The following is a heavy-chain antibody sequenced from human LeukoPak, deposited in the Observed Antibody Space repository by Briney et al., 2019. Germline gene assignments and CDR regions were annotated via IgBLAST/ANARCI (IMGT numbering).Heavy chain of an antibody. Sequence: SQTLSLTCAVSGGSISSGGYSWSWIRQPPGKGLEWIGYIYHSGSTYYNPFLKSRVTISVDRSKNQFSLKLSSVTAADTAVYYCARHWSSGYSYPFDYWGQGTLVTVSS. CDR1: GGSISSGGYS. V-gene: IGHV4-30-2*01. D-gene: IGHD3-22*01. CDR2: IYHSGST. J-gene: IGHJ4*02. CDR3: ARHWSSGYSYPFDY.